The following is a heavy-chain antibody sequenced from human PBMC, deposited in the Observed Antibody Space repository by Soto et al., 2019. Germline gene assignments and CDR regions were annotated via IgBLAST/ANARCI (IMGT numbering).Heavy chain of an antibody. J-gene: IGHJ4*02. D-gene: IGHD2-15*01. Sequence: GGSLRLSCAASGFTFSSNAMTWVRQAPGKGLEWVSYVSGSGATTYYADSVKGRFSISRDNSKNTVYLQMNSLRAEDTAIYYCAKDDQTGGDPRGILDSWGQGTLVTVSS. CDR3: AKDDQTGGDPRGILDS. CDR1: GFTFSSNA. V-gene: IGHV3-23*01. CDR2: VSGSGATT.